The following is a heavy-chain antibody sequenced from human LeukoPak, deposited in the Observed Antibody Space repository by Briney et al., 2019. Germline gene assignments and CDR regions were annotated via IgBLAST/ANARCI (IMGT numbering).Heavy chain of an antibody. J-gene: IGHJ4*02. CDR2: IYYSGST. D-gene: IGHD3-10*01. V-gene: IGHV4-59*01. CDR3: AREKERGATYYDY. Sequence: SETLSLTCAVYGGSFSGYYWSWIRQPPGKGLEWIGYIYYSGSTNYNPSLKSRVTISVDTSKNQFSLKLSSVTAADTAVYYCAREKERGATYYDYWGQGTLVTVSS. CDR1: GGSFSGYY.